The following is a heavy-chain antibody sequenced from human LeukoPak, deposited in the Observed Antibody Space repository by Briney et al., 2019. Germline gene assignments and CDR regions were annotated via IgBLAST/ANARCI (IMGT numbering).Heavy chain of an antibody. J-gene: IGHJ4*02. D-gene: IGHD6-19*01. CDR3: ARVSSSGWYFDY. CDR1: GGSISSSSYY. V-gene: IGHV4-61*01. CDR2: IYYSGST. Sequence: SETLSLTCTVSGGSISSSSYYWSWIRQPPGKGLEWIGYIYYSGSTNYNPSLKSRVTISVDTSKNQFSLKLSSVTAADTAVYYCARVSSSGWYFDYWGQGTLVTVSS.